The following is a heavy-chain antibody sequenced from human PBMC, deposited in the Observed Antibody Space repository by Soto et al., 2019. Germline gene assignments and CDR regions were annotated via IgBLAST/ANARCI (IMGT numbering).Heavy chain of an antibody. Sequence: GESLKISCKGSGYSFTSYWIGWVRQMPGKGLEWMGIIYPGDSDTRYSPSFQGQVTISADKSISTAYLQWSSLKASDTAMYYCARHSTQSIIWNYKGPRYYYYGMDVWGQGTTVTVSS. D-gene: IGHD1-7*01. CDR3: ARHSTQSIIWNYKGPRYYYYGMDV. J-gene: IGHJ6*02. CDR1: GYSFTSYW. CDR2: IYPGDSDT. V-gene: IGHV5-51*01.